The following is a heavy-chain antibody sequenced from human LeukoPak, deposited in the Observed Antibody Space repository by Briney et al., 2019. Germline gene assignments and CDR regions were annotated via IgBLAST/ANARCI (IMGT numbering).Heavy chain of an antibody. CDR3: VSAIRGSPIDY. J-gene: IGHJ4*02. CDR1: GFTVSSNY. CDR2: IYSDGRT. Sequence: PGGSLRLSCAASGFTVSSNYMSWVRQAPGKGLEWVSVIYSDGRTYYADSVKGRFTISRDNSKNTLYLETSSLRAEDTAIYYCVSAIRGSPIDYWGQGTLVSVPS. D-gene: IGHD3-10*01. V-gene: IGHV3-53*01.